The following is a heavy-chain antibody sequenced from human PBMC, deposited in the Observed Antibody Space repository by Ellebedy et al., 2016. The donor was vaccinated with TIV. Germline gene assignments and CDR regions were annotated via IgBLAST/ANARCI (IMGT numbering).Heavy chain of an antibody. V-gene: IGHV3-11*01. CDR2: ISLSVNTM. Sequence: GESLKISCVASGFTFSDYSMSWVRQAPGKGLEWVPRISLSVNTMYYAESVQGRLTISRDNYKNSMFLEMNNLRAEDTAVYFCARHKTMAYLFDYWGQGALVTVSS. CDR3: ARHKTMAYLFDY. J-gene: IGHJ4*02. CDR1: GFTFSDYS. D-gene: IGHD1-14*01.